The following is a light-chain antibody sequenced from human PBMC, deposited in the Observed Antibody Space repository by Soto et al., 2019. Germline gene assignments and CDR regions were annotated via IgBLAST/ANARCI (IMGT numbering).Light chain of an antibody. J-gene: IGLJ2*01. CDR2: DVS. V-gene: IGLV2-14*01. CDR3: SSYTSSSTLGV. CDR1: SSDVGGYNY. Sequence: QSVLTQPASVSGSPGQSITISCTGTSSDVGGYNYVSWYQQHPGKAPKLMIYDVSNRPSGVSNRFSGSKSGNTASLTISGLQDEDEGDYYCSSYTSSSTLGVFGGGTKLTVL.